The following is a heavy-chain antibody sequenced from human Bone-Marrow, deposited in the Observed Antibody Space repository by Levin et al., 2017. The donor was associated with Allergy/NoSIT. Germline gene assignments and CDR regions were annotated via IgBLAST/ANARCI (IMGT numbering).Heavy chain of an antibody. CDR3: AKWMDTGGRYDS. CDR2: ISTSGGVT. CDR1: RFTFSSYA. J-gene: IGHJ4*02. D-gene: IGHD5-18*01. V-gene: IGHV3-23*01. Sequence: GGSLRLSCAASRFTFSSYAMSWVRQAPGKGLEWVSSISTSGGVTYYADSVKGRFTISRDNSENTLFLQMNSLRVEDTAVYYCAKWMDTGGRYDSWGRGTLVTVSS.